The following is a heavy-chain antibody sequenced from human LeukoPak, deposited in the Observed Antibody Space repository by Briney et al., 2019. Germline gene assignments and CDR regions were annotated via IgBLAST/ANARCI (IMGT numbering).Heavy chain of an antibody. Sequence: PSETLSLTCTVSGGSISSYYWTWIRQPPGKGLEWIGYIYYSGSTKYNPSLKSRVTISVDSSKHHFSLKLSSVTAADTAVYYCARAQVGIVGATEFAYWGQGTLVTVSS. CDR1: GGSISSYY. J-gene: IGHJ4*02. CDR3: ARAQVGIVGATEFAY. D-gene: IGHD1-26*01. CDR2: IYYSGST. V-gene: IGHV4-59*08.